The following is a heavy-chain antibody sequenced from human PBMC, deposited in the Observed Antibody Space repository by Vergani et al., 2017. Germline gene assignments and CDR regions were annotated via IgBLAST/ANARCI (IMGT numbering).Heavy chain of an antibody. D-gene: IGHD1-26*01. CDR1: GFTFSNAW. CDR2: ISSSSSYI. CDR3: AREGGDSGSYPHIDYYYYYGMDV. Sequence: EVQLVESGGGLVKPGGSLRLSCAASGFTFSNAWMNWVRQAPGKGLEWVSSISSSSSYIYYADSVKGRFTISRDNAKNSLYLQMNSLRAEDTTVYYCAREGGDSGSYPHIDYYYYYGMDVWGQGTTVTVSS. V-gene: IGHV3-21*01. J-gene: IGHJ6*02.